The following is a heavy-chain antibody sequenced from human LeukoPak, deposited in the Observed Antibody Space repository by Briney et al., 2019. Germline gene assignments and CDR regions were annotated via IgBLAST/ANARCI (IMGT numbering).Heavy chain of an antibody. D-gene: IGHD3-16*01. J-gene: IGHJ3*02. CDR2: FDPEDGET. V-gene: IGHV1-24*01. Sequence: GASVKVSCKVSGYTLTELSMHWVRQAPGKGLEWMGGFDPEDGETIYAQKFQGRVTMTEDTSTDTAYMELSSLRSEDTAVYYCATDGWVMITFGGVPRRAFDIWGQGTMVTVSS. CDR1: GYTLTELS. CDR3: ATDGWVMITFGGVPRRAFDI.